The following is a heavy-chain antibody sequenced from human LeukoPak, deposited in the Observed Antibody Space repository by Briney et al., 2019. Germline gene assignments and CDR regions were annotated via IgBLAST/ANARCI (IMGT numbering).Heavy chain of an antibody. CDR2: IYYSGST. Sequence: SETLSLTCTVSGGSISSSSYYWGWIRQPPGKGLEWIGSIYYSGSTYYNPSLKSRVTISVDTSKNQFSLKLSSVTAADKAVYYCARGLRYRFDPWGQGTLVTVSS. J-gene: IGHJ5*02. CDR3: ARGLRYRFDP. CDR1: GGSISSSSYY. V-gene: IGHV4-39*07. D-gene: IGHD3-9*01.